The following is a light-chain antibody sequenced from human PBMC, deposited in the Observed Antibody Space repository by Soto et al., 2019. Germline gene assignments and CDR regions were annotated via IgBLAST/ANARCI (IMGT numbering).Light chain of an antibody. CDR2: MTS. J-gene: IGKJ1*01. CDR1: QRLLNRNGYNY. Sequence: DIVLTQSPLSLPVSPGEPASISCRSSQRLLNRNGYNYLDWFVQKPGQSPQLLIYMTSNRSPGVPDRFSGSGSGTDVSLKISRVEAEDVGVYYCMQPLHTPWTFGQGTKVEIQ. CDR3: MQPLHTPWT. V-gene: IGKV2-28*01.